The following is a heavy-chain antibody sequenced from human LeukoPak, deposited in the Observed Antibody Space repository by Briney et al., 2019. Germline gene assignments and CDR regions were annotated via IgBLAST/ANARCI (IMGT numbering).Heavy chain of an antibody. CDR1: GGSISSYY. Sequence: SETLSLTCTVSGGSISSYYWSWIRQPPGKGLEWIGYIYYSGSTKYNPSLKSRVTISVDTSKNQFSLKLSSVTAADTAVYYCARSYYGSGRYGPQFDYWGQGTLVTVSS. J-gene: IGHJ4*02. CDR3: ARSYYGSGRYGPQFDY. V-gene: IGHV4-59*01. CDR2: IYYSGST. D-gene: IGHD3-10*01.